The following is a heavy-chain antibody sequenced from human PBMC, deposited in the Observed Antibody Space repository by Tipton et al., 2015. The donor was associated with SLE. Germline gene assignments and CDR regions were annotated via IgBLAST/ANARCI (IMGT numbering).Heavy chain of an antibody. CDR1: GGSINNYY. V-gene: IGHV4-59*01. CDR2: IYYGGTS. CDR3: ARGGELYFYYNGMDV. D-gene: IGHD1-7*01. J-gene: IGHJ6*02. Sequence: TLSLTCTVSGGSINNYYWTWIRQSPGKGLEWIGYIYYGGTSNTKFAPSLRSRVTMSVDTSKNQFSLRLSSVTAADTAVYYCARGGELYFYYNGMDVWGQGTTVTVSS.